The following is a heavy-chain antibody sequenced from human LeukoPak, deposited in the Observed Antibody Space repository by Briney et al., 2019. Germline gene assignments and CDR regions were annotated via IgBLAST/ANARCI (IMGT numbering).Heavy chain of an antibody. D-gene: IGHD3-10*01. V-gene: IGHV3-7*04. CDR1: GFTFSNYW. Sequence: GGSLRLSCAASGFTFSNYWMSWVRQSPGRGLEWVANIDQDGSAEYYVDSVGGRFTVPRDNAKNSLYLQIDSLRAEDTAVYYCVRADNYGSILDYWGRGTLVTVSS. CDR2: IDQDGSAE. J-gene: IGHJ4*02. CDR3: VRADNYGSILDY.